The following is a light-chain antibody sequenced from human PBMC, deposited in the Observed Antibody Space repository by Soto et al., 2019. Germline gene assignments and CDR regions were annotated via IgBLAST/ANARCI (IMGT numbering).Light chain of an antibody. J-gene: IGKJ1*01. CDR3: QQYGSSPRT. V-gene: IGKV3-20*01. CDR1: QTISNTY. CDR2: GAS. Sequence: EIVLTQSPGTLSLSPGETATLSCRASQTISNTYLAWYQQKPGQAPRLLIYGASTRATGIPGRFSGSGSGTDFTLTVNRLEPEDFAVYYGQQYGSSPRTFGNGTKVEI.